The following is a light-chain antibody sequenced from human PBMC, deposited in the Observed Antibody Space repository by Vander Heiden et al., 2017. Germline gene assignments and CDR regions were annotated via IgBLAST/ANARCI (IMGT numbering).Light chain of an antibody. Sequence: SYELTQPPPASVPPGQAASTTCSGDQLGDKFVSWYQHKPGQSPVLVMYQDRRRPSGIPDRFAASHSGNTATLTIGDIQAMDEADYYCQAWDSSILYVFGSGTKVTVL. V-gene: IGLV3-1*01. CDR1: QLGDKF. CDR3: QAWDSSILYV. J-gene: IGLJ1*01. CDR2: QDR.